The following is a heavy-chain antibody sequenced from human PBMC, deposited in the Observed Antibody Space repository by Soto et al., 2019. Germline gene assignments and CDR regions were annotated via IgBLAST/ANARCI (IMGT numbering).Heavy chain of an antibody. CDR2: IRISGSSGSSTT. V-gene: IGHV3-48*02. CDR1: GFIFSSYN. J-gene: IGHJ4*02. CDR3: AKDICGPSSCYNDY. D-gene: IGHD2-15*01. Sequence: EVQLVESGGGLVQPGGSLRLSCAASGFIFSSYNMNWVRQAPGKGLEWISYIRISGSSGSSTTYYADSVKGRFTISRDNAKNSLYLQMSSLRDEDTAVYYCAKDICGPSSCYNDYWGQGTLVTVSP.